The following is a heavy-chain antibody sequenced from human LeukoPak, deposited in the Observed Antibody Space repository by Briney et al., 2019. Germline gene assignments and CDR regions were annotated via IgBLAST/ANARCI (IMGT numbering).Heavy chain of an antibody. V-gene: IGHV1-69*01. D-gene: IGHD4-17*01. CDR1: GGTFSSYA. J-gene: IGHJ5*02. CDR2: IIPIFGTA. Sequence: GSSVKVSCKASGGTFSSYAISWVRQAPGQGLEWMGGIIPIFGTANYAQKFQGRVTITADESTSTAYMELSSLRSEDTAVYYCARDRPYPDYGDLYWFDPWGQGTLVTVSS. CDR3: ARDRPYPDYGDLYWFDP.